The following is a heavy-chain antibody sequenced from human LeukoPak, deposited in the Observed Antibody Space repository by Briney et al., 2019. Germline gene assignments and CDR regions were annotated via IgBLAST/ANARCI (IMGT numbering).Heavy chain of an antibody. CDR2: INHSGST. D-gene: IGHD3-9*01. CDR3: ARAPLRYFGVYYFDY. Sequence: SETLSLTCAVYGGSFSGYYWSWIRQPPGKGLEWIGEINHSGSTNYNPSLKSRVTISVDTSKNQFSLKLSSVTAADTAVYYCARAPLRYFGVYYFDYWGQGTLVTVSS. J-gene: IGHJ4*02. CDR1: GGSFSGYY. V-gene: IGHV4-34*01.